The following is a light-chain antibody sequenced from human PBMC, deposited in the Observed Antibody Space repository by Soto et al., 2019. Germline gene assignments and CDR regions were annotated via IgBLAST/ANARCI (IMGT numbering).Light chain of an antibody. CDR2: GAS. Sequence: EIVLTQSPGTLSLSPGERATLSCRASQSVSSTYLAWYQQKPGQAPRLLIYGASSRATGIQDRFSGSGSGTDCTRTISRLEPEDFAVYYCQQYGNSPLYTFGQGTKLEIK. J-gene: IGKJ2*01. CDR1: QSVSSTY. CDR3: QQYGNSPLYT. V-gene: IGKV3-20*01.